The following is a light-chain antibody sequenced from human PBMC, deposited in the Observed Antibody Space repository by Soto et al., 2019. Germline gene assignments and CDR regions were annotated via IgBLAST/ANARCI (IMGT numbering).Light chain of an antibody. J-gene: IGKJ1*01. Sequence: DIQITQSPSSLSASVGDRVTITCRGSQGISTYLNWYQQKPRKAPKLLIYAASSLQSGVPSRFSGSGSETDFTLTISSLQPEHSATYSCQQSYSTTWTFGQGTKVDIK. CDR3: QQSYSTTWT. V-gene: IGKV1-39*01. CDR2: AAS. CDR1: QGISTY.